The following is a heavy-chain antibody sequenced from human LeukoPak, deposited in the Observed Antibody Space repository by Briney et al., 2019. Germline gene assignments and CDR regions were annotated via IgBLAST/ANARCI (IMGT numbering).Heavy chain of an antibody. CDR1: GFTFSSYA. CDR3: ARAGEGSYYYFDY. Sequence: PGGSLRLSCAASGFTFSSYAMHWVRQAPGKGLEWVAVISYDGSNKYYADSVKGRFTISRDNSKNTLYLQMNSLRAEDKALYYCARAGEGSYYYFDYWGQGTLVTVSS. D-gene: IGHD1-26*01. V-gene: IGHV3-30*04. CDR2: ISYDGSNK. J-gene: IGHJ4*02.